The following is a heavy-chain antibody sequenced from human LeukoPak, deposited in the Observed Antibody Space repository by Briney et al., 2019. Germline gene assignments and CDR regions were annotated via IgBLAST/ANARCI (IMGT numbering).Heavy chain of an antibody. CDR2: IYPGESDT. CDR1: GYSFTNYW. V-gene: IGHV5-51*01. J-gene: IGHJ6*03. Sequence: GESLKISCKGSGYSFTNYWIAWVRQIPGKGLGWRGIIYPGESDTTYSPSFQGQVTISADTSIRHAYLQWRSLKASDTAMHYCARLRRHYYDSSGYTSGDYYYYMDVWGKGTTVTISS. CDR3: ARLRRHYYDSSGYTSGDYYYYMDV. D-gene: IGHD3-22*01.